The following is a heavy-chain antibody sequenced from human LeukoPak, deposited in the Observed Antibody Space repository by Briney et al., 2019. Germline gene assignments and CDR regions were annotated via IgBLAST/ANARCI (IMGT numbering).Heavy chain of an antibody. V-gene: IGHV3-7*01. CDR3: ARDLGLDYYYYMDV. D-gene: IGHD3/OR15-3a*01. CDR2: IKQDGSEK. Sequence: GGSLRLSCAASGFTFSSYWMSWVRQAPGKGLEWVANIKQDGSEKYYVDSVKGRFTISRDNAKNSLYLQMNSLRAEDTAVYYCARDLGLDYYYYMDVWGKGTAVTVSS. CDR1: GFTFSSYW. J-gene: IGHJ6*03.